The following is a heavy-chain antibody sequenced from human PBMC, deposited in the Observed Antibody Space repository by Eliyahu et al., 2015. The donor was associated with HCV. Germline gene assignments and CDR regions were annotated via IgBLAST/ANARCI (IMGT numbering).Heavy chain of an antibody. J-gene: IGHJ3*02. CDR1: GSXFDDYG. CDR3: ARENRRGAFDI. Sequence: EVQLVESGGGVVRXGGSLRLXXAAXGSXFDDYGMGWVRQAPGKGLEWVSGINWNGGSTGYADSVKGRFTISRDNAKNSLYLQMNSLRAEDTALYHCARENRRGAFDIWGQGTMVTVSS. D-gene: IGHD2/OR15-2a*01. CDR2: INWNGGST. V-gene: IGHV3-20*01.